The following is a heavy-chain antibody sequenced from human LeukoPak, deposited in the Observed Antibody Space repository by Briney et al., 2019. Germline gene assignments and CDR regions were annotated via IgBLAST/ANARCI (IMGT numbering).Heavy chain of an antibody. CDR3: ARGLGYYDTTKGFDY. CDR2: INPSGGST. D-gene: IGHD3-22*01. J-gene: IGHJ4*02. V-gene: IGHV1-46*01. CDR1: GYTFTSYY. Sequence: ASVKVSCKASGYTFTSYYIHWVRQAPGQGLELMGIINPSGGSTNYAQKFQGRVAMTRDTSTSTVYMELSSLRSEDTAVYYCARGLGYYDTTKGFDYWGQGTLVTVSS.